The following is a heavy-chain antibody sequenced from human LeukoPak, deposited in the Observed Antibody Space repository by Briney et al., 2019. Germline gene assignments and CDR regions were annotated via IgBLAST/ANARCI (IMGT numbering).Heavy chain of an antibody. Sequence: ASVKVSCKASGYTFTSYGISWVRQAPGQGLEWMGWISAYNGNTNYAQKLQGRVTMTTDTSTSTAYMELRSLRSDDTAVYYCARAEYGDYWFATYYFDYWGQGTLVTVSS. CDR3: ARAEYGDYWFATYYFDY. CDR1: GYTFTSYG. D-gene: IGHD4-17*01. V-gene: IGHV1-18*01. CDR2: ISAYNGNT. J-gene: IGHJ4*02.